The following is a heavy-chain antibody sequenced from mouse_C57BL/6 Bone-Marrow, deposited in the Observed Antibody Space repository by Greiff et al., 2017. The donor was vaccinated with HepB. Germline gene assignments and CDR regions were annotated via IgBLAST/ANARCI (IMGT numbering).Heavy chain of an antibody. Sequence: EVQLVESGPGLVKPSQSLSLTCSVTGYSITSGYYWNWIRQFPGNKLEWMGYISYDGSNNYNPSLKNRISITRDTSKNQLFLKLNSVATEDTTTYYCARSRLRRGYWGQGTALTVSS. CDR1: GYSITSGYY. D-gene: IGHD2-4*01. CDR2: ISYDGSN. V-gene: IGHV3-6*01. J-gene: IGHJ2*01. CDR3: ARSRLRRGY.